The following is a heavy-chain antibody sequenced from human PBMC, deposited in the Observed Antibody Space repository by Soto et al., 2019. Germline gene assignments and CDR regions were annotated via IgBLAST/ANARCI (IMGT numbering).Heavy chain of an antibody. D-gene: IGHD5-18*01. CDR3: ARDPAIEPRGYSYVGFDP. J-gene: IGHJ5*02. V-gene: IGHV1-18*01. Sequence: ASVKVSCKASGYTFTSYGISWVRQAPGQGLEWMGWISAYNGNTNYAQKLQGRVTMTTDTSTSTAYMELRSLRSDDTAVYYCARDPAIEPRGYSYVGFDPWGQGTLVTVSS. CDR1: GYTFTSYG. CDR2: ISAYNGNT.